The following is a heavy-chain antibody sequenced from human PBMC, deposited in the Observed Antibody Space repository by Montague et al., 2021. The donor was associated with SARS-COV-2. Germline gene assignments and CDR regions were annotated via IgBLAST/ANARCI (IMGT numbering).Heavy chain of an antibody. CDR2: IFYNGST. Sequence: SETLSLTCTVSGASVRSGNSYWNWIRQPPGEGLEWIGFIFYNGSTKYNPSLKRRVSISLDTSKNQFSLKLSSVTAADTAVYYCARQDAWAYCGDECYRGWFDSWGQGTLVTVSS. D-gene: IGHD2-21*01. CDR1: GASVRSGNSY. J-gene: IGHJ5*01. V-gene: IGHV4-61*01. CDR3: ARQDAWAYCGDECYRGWFDS.